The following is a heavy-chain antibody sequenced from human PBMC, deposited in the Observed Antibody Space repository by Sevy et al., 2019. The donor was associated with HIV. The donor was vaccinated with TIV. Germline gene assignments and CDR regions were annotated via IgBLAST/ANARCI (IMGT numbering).Heavy chain of an antibody. J-gene: IGHJ5*02. CDR3: AKEDSNGVCYSS. Sequence: GGSLRLSCEASGFDFSSHWMQWVRQAPGKGLVWVSRMNTDGSSTNYADSVKGRFSISRDNAKNSLFLQMNSLRADDTAIYYCAKEDSNGVCYSSWGQGTLVTVSS. D-gene: IGHD2-21*01. CDR1: GFDFSSHW. CDR2: MNTDGSST. V-gene: IGHV3-74*01.